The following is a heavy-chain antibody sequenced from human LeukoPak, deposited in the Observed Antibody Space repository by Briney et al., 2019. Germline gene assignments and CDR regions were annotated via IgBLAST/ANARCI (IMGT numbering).Heavy chain of an antibody. CDR3: TRGQYSYGPFDY. CDR2: IKTDGSSI. CDR1: GFTLRSYW. D-gene: IGHD5-18*01. J-gene: IGHJ4*02. Sequence: QAGGSLRLSCAASGFTLRSYWMHWVRQAPGKGLVWVSRIKTDGSSITNADSVKGRFTISRDNDKNTLYLQMNSLRAEDMAVYYCTRGQYSYGPFDYWGREPWSPSPQ. V-gene: IGHV3-74*01.